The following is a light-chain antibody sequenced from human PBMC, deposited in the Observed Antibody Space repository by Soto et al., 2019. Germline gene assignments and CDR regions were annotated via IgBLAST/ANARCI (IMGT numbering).Light chain of an antibody. CDR1: SSDVGSYNY. CDR2: EVS. V-gene: IGLV2-14*01. J-gene: IGLJ1*01. Sequence: QAVVTQPASVSGSPGQSITISCTGTSSDVGSYNYVSWYQQHPGKAPKLMIYEVSDRPSGISSRFSGSKSGNTASLTISGLQTEDEADYYCGSYASNIYVFGTGTKVTVL. CDR3: GSYASNIYV.